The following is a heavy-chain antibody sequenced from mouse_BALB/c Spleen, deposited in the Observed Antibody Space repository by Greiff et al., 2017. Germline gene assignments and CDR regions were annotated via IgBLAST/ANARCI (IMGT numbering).Heavy chain of an antibody. J-gene: IGHJ3*01. Sequence: QVQLKESAAELARPGASVKMSCKASGYTFTSYTMHWVKQRPGQGLEWIGYINPSSGYTEYNQKFKDKTTLTADKSSSTAYMQLSSLTSEDSAVYYCARDGYSFAYWGQGTLVTVSA. CDR2: INPSSGYT. CDR3: ARDGYSFAY. V-gene: IGHV1-4*02. CDR1: GYTFTSYT. D-gene: IGHD2-3*01.